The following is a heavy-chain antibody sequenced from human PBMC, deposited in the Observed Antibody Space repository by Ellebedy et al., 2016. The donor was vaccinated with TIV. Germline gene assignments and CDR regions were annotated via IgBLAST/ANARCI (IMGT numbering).Heavy chain of an antibody. J-gene: IGHJ4*02. CDR1: GFTFSSHG. V-gene: IGHV3-30*03. D-gene: IGHD3-22*01. CDR3: ARDKSPTMIALDF. CDR2: ISYEGSDK. Sequence: GESLKISCEASGFTFSSHGMNWVRQAPGKGLEWVAVISYEGSDKYYADSVKGRFTISRDNSKNTLYLQMSSLRADDTAIYYCARDKSPTMIALDFWGQGTLVTVSS.